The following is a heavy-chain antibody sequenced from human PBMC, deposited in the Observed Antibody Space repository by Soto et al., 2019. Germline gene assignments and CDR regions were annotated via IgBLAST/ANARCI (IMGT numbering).Heavy chain of an antibody. CDR1: GDSVSSNSAA. CDR2: TYYRSKWYN. J-gene: IGHJ6*02. Sequence: SQTLSLTCAISGDSVSSNSAAWNWIRQSPSRGLEWLGRTYYRSKWYNDYAVSVKSRITINPDTSKNQFSLQLNSVTPEDTAVYYCARDRQKDKYSSSWYLPYYYYYGMDVWGQGTTVTVSS. D-gene: IGHD6-13*01. CDR3: ARDRQKDKYSSSWYLPYYYYYGMDV. V-gene: IGHV6-1*01.